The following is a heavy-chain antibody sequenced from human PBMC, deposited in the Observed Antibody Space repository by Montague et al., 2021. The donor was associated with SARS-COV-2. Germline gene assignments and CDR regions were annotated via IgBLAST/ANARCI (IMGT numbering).Heavy chain of an antibody. V-gene: IGHV4-38-2*02. CDR2: RYQNGAT. D-gene: IGHD3-3*01. CDR1: GFSISSGYY. CDR3: ARSGVGIFDFSYFDS. Sequence: SETLSLTCSVSGFSISSGYYWGWIRQTPGKGLEWIGSRYQNGATXXSPXXXRPVTILLDTFKNQFSLSLTSVTAADTAVYCCARSGVGIFDFSYFDSWGQGSLVIVSS. J-gene: IGHJ4*02.